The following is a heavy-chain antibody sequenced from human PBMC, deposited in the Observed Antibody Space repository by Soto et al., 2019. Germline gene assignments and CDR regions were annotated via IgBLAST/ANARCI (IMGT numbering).Heavy chain of an antibody. Sequence: EVQLLESGGGLVQPGGSLRLSCAASGFTFSSYAMSWVRQAPGKGLEWVSASSGSGGSTYYADSVKGRFTISRDNSKKPLYQRMNTMRAEETAVYYCAKEVHYGGNDGSRVPNNWGQGTLVTVSS. J-gene: IGHJ4*02. CDR1: GFTFSSYA. V-gene: IGHV3-23*01. CDR2: SSGSGGST. D-gene: IGHD4-17*01. CDR3: AKEVHYGGNDGSRVPNN.